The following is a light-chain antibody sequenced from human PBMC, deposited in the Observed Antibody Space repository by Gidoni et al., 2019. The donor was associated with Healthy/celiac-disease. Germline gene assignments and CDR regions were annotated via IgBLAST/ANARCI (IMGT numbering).Light chain of an antibody. V-gene: IGKV3-11*01. CDR2: DAS. CDR3: QQSSNWPYT. J-gene: IGKJ2*01. Sequence: EIVFTQSPATLSLSPGERATLSCRASQSVSSYLAWYQQKPGQAPRLLIYDASNRATGIPARFSGSGSGTDFTLTISSLEPEDFAFYYCQQSSNWPYTFXXXTKLEIK. CDR1: QSVSSY.